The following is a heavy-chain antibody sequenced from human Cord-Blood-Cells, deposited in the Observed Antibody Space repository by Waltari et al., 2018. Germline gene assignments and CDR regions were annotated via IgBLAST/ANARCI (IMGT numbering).Heavy chain of an antibody. Sequence: QVQLVESGGGVVQPGRSLRLSCAASGFTFSSYGMHWVRQAQGKGLEWVAVISYDGINKYYADSVKGRFTIARDNSKNTLYLQMNSLRAEDTAVYYCAKDTLGNAFDIWGQGTMVTVSS. CDR1: GFTFSSYG. D-gene: IGHD7-27*01. J-gene: IGHJ3*02. V-gene: IGHV3-30*18. CDR3: AKDTLGNAFDI. CDR2: ISYDGINK.